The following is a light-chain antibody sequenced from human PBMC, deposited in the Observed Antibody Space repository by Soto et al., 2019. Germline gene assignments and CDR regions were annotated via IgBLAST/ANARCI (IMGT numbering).Light chain of an antibody. J-gene: IGKJ4*01. Sequence: EIVLTQSPGTLSLSPGERATLSCRASQSVSSSYLAWYQQKPGQAPRLLIYGASSRATGIPDRFSGSGSGTYFTLTISMLETEDYAVYYCHYYGRSPLTFGEGTKVEIK. V-gene: IGKV3-20*01. CDR2: GAS. CDR3: HYYGRSPLT. CDR1: QSVSSSY.